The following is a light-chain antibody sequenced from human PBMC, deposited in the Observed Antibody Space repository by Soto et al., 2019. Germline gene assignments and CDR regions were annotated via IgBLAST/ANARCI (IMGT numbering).Light chain of an antibody. J-gene: IGLJ1*01. CDR3: NSFAGSKNLSV. CDR1: SSDVGGYNS. CDR2: AVS. Sequence: QSALTQPPSASGSPGQSVTISCTGTSSDVGGYNSVSWYQQHPGKAPKLIIYAVSERPSGVPDRFSGSKSGNTASLTVSGLQAEDEADYYCNSFAGSKNLSVFGTGTKVTVL. V-gene: IGLV2-8*01.